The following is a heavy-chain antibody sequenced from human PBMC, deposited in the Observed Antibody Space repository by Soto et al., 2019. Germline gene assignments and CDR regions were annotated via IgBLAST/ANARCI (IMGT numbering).Heavy chain of an antibody. CDR2: IIPILGTA. J-gene: IGHJ2*01. CDR1: GGAFSSYA. D-gene: IGHD3-10*02. V-gene: IGHV1-69*01. CDR3: AGDSNHLCWYFNL. Sequence: QVQLVQSGAEVKQPGSSVKVSCKASGGAFSSYALSWVRQAPGQGLEWMGGIIPILGTANYAQKFQGRVTITAVESTSTAYMELGILRSADAAVDDSAGDSNHLCWYFNLWGRGTLVTVSS.